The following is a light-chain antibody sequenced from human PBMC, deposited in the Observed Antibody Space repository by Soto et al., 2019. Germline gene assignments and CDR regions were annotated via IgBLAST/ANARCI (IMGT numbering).Light chain of an antibody. CDR2: DAS. Sequence: EIVLTQSPATLSLSPGERGTLSCRASQSVSSHLAWYQQKPGQAPRLLIYDASKRPTGIPARFSGSGSGTDFTLIISSLEPEDSAVYYCQQRSDRLPITFGQGTRLEIK. CDR1: QSVSSH. V-gene: IGKV3-11*01. J-gene: IGKJ5*01. CDR3: QQRSDRLPIT.